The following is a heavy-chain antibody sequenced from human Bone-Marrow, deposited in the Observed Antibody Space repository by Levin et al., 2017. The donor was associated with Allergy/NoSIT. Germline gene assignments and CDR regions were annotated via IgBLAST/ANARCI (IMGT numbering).Heavy chain of an antibody. J-gene: IGHJ6*02. CDR1: GFSFSDAW. V-gene: IGHV3-15*01. Sequence: GGSLRLSCAASGFSFSDAWMNWVRQAPGKGLEWVGRIQTLGAGGTTDYAATVKGRFPISRDDSKELLYMQMGSRKTVDTAVYYCSSWSVYKGVDVWGQGATVTVSS. CDR3: SSWSVYKGVDV. CDR2: IQTLGAGGTT. D-gene: IGHD3-10*01.